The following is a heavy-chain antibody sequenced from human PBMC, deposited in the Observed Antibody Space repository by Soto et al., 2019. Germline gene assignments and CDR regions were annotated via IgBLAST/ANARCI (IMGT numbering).Heavy chain of an antibody. CDR2: FTDDGITT. J-gene: IGHJ4*02. D-gene: IGHD1-1*01. CDR3: TRGPRPTSTGTGAF. Sequence: EVKLVESGGGLFQPGGSLRLSCETSGFIFSMYWMHWVRQVPGKGPQWVARFTDDGITTYYAASVEGRFTISRDNAKNAMYLPMTSLRADDTAVYSCTRGPRPTSTGTGAFWGQGTLVTVSS. CDR1: GFIFSMYW. V-gene: IGHV3-74*01.